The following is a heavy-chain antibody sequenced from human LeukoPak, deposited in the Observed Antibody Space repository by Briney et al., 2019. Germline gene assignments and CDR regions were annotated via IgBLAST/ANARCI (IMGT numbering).Heavy chain of an antibody. J-gene: IGHJ4*02. V-gene: IGHV4-61*01. D-gene: IGHD5-18*01. CDR1: GGSVSSDSFY. CDR2: IYYSGRT. Sequence: SETLSLTCSVSGGSVSSDSFYWSWIRQPSGKGLEWIGYIYYSGRTFYNPSLKSRVTISVDTSKNQFSLKLSSVTAADTAVYYCARETAMISTWSAFDYWGQGILVTVSS. CDR3: ARETAMISTWSAFDY.